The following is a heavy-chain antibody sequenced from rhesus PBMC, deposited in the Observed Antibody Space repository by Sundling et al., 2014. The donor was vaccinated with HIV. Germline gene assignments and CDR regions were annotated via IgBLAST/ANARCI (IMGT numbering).Heavy chain of an antibody. D-gene: IGHD3-3*01. CDR1: GFTFSNYG. J-gene: IGHJ6*01. Sequence: EVQLVESGGGLVQPGGSLRLSCAASGFTFSNYGINWVRQAPGKGLEWVAVISFDGTRKYYADSVKDRFTISRDNSKNMLYLQMNNLKLEDTAVYYCARELRNTMFGLVINPNALDSWGQGVVVTVSS. CDR3: ARELRNTMFGLVINPNALDS. CDR2: ISFDGTRK. V-gene: IGHV3-54*02.